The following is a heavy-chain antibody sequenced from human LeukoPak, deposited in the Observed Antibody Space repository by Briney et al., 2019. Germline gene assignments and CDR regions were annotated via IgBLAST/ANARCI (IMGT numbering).Heavy chain of an antibody. CDR1: GFTFSDFW. CDR2: ISGEGNA. D-gene: IGHD2-15*01. V-gene: IGHV3-74*01. CDR3: AKWSDCSDGSCRKTHFDC. Sequence: PGGSLRLSCAASGFTFSDFWMFWVRQVPGKGLAWVSYISGEGNADYADSVKGRFTISRDNSKNTLYVQMTSLRAEDTAVYYCAKWSDCSDGSCRKTHFDCWGQGTLVTVSS. J-gene: IGHJ4*02.